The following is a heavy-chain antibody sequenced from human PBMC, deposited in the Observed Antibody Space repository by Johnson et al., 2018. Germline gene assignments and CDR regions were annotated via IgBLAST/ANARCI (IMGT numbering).Heavy chain of an antibody. J-gene: IGHJ3*02. Sequence: QVQLVESGGGVVQPGRSLRLSCAASGFTFSSYGMHWVRQAPGKGLEWVAVISYDGSNKYYADSVKGRFTISRDNSKNTLYLQMNSLRAEDTAVYYWAKDEGSYNHGAVDIGGQGTMVTVSS. CDR1: GFTFSSYG. CDR3: AKDEGSYNHGAVDI. CDR2: ISYDGSNK. D-gene: IGHD2-15*01. V-gene: IGHV3-30*18.